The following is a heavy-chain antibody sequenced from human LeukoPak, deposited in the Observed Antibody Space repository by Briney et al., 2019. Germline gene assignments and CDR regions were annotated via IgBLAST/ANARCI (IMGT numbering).Heavy chain of an antibody. V-gene: IGHV3-20*04. Sequence: GGSLRLSCAAFGFTFDDYGMSWVRQVPGKGLEWVSGINWNGGRTGYADSVKGRFTISRDNSKNTLWLQMNSLRAEDTAVYYCAKDRLSDYGAPTDAFDIWGQGTMVTVSS. CDR3: AKDRLSDYGAPTDAFDI. CDR2: INWNGGRT. J-gene: IGHJ3*02. CDR1: GFTFDDYG. D-gene: IGHD4-17*01.